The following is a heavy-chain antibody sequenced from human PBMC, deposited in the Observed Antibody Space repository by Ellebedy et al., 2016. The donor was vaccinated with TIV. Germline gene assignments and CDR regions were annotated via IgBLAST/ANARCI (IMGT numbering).Heavy chain of an antibody. J-gene: IGHJ4*02. D-gene: IGHD6-19*01. CDR2: MTGGGDTT. V-gene: IGHV3-23*01. CDR1: GITFSSHG. Sequence: PGGSLRLSCAASGITFSSHGMAWVRQAPGEGLEWLEGMTGGGDTTYYADAVKGRFTISRDNSKNTLFLQLSSLRAEDTAVFYCVRVMWPVPGPVDPFDYWGQGTPVTVSS. CDR3: VRVMWPVPGPVDPFDY.